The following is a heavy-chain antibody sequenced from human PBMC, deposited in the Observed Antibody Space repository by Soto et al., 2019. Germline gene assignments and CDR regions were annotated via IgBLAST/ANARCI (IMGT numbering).Heavy chain of an antibody. Sequence: VQLLESGGGLVQPGGSLRLSCAASGFTFRSYGMSWVRQAPGKGLEWVSGISESGSSTTYADSVKGRFTISRDNSKNTLFLQMTTLRAEDTAIYYCAKRELDANWGQGTRVTVSS. CDR3: AKRELDAN. V-gene: IGHV3-23*01. D-gene: IGHD1-7*01. CDR1: GFTFRSYG. J-gene: IGHJ4*02. CDR2: ISESGSST.